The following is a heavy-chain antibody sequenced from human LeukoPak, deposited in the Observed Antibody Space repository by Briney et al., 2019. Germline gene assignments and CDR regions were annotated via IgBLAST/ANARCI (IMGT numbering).Heavy chain of an antibody. CDR2: ISGNGGST. CDR1: GFTFSSYV. J-gene: IGHJ4*02. D-gene: IGHD6-19*01. V-gene: IGHV3-23*01. CDR3: ARVTYSSGYGDY. Sequence: PGGSLRLSCAASGFTFSSYVMSWVRQAPGKGLEWVSAISGNGGSTYYADSVKGRFTISRDNSKNTLYLQMNSLRAEDTAVYYCARVTYSSGYGDYWGQGTLVTVSS.